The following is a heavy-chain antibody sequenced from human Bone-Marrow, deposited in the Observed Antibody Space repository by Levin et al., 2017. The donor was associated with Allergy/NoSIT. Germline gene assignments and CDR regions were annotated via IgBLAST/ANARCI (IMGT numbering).Heavy chain of an antibody. J-gene: IGHJ4*02. CDR2: IYYSEST. CDR3: ARQSLLGYWYYGSGSYYSVFDY. V-gene: IGHV4-59*01. CDR1: GGSISSYY. D-gene: IGHD3-10*01. Sequence: SETLSLTCTVSGGSISSYYWSWIRQPPGKGLEWIGYIYYSESTNYNPSLKSRVTISVDTSKNQFSLKLSSVTAADTAVYYCARQSLLGYWYYGSGSYYSVFDYWGQGTLVTVSS.